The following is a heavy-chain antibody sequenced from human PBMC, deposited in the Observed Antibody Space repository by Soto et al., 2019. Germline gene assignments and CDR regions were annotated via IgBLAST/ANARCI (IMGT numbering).Heavy chain of an antibody. V-gene: IGHV4-59*08. J-gene: IGHJ6*03. CDR3: ARHGDCRSISCSYFQYMDV. CDR1: GGSISSYY. Sequence: PSETLSLTCNVSGGSISSYYWSWIRQPPGKGLEWIGYIYSSGSTNYNPSLKSRVIISVDTSKKQFSLKLTSVTAADTAVYYCARHGDCRSISCSYFQYMDVWGKGTTVNVS. D-gene: IGHD2-2*01. CDR2: IYSSGST.